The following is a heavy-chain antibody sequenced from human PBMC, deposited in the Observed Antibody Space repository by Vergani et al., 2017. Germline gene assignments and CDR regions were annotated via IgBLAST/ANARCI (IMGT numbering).Heavy chain of an antibody. CDR3: ARGSDDYVWGSYRSAFDY. Sequence: QVQLQQWGAGLLKPSETLSLTCAVYGGSFSGYYWSWIRQPPGKGLEWIGEIKHSGSTNYNPSLKSRVTISVDTSKNQFSLKLSSVTASDTAVYYCARGSDDYVWGSYRSAFDYWGQGTLVTVSS. J-gene: IGHJ4*02. CDR2: IKHSGST. V-gene: IGHV4-34*01. CDR1: GGSFSGYY. D-gene: IGHD3-16*02.